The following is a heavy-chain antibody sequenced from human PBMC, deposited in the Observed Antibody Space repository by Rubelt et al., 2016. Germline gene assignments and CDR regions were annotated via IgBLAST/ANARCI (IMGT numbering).Heavy chain of an antibody. CDR1: SSYA. CDR2: ISYDGSNK. CDR3: AKDLHLYYYGMDV. V-gene: IGHV3-30*04. J-gene: IGHJ6*02. Sequence: SSYAMHWVRQAPGKGLEWVAVISYDGSNKYYADSVKGRFTISRDNSKNTLYLQMSSLRPEDTAVYYCAKDLHLYYYGMDVWGQGTTVTVSS.